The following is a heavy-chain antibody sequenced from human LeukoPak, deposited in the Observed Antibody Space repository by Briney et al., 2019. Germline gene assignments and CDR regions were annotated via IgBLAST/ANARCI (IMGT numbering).Heavy chain of an antibody. CDR2: IFYSGST. CDR1: GGSISSGDYY. V-gene: IGHV4-30-4*08. Sequence: PSQTLSLTCTVSGGSISSGDYYWSWLRQPPGKGLEWIGYIFYSGSTYYNPSLKRRVTISVDTSKNQFSLKLSSVTAADTAVYYCARVEYSSGWLDFDYWGQGTLVTVSS. J-gene: IGHJ4*02. CDR3: ARVEYSSGWLDFDY. D-gene: IGHD6-19*01.